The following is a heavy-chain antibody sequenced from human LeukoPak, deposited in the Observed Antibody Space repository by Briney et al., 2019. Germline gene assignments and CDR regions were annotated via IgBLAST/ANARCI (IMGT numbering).Heavy chain of an antibody. CDR3: ARNGGSYSFDY. CDR2: IQNSGST. J-gene: IGHJ4*02. D-gene: IGHD1-26*01. Sequence: PSETLSLTCTVSGGSISTYYWSWIRQPPGKGLEWIAYIQNSGSTNYNPSLKSRVTISVDTSKNQFSLKLSSVTAADTAVYYCARNGGSYSFDYWGQGTLVTVSS. V-gene: IGHV4-59*01. CDR1: GGSISTYY.